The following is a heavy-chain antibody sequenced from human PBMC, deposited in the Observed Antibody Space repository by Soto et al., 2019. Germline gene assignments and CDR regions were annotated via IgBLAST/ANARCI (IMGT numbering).Heavy chain of an antibody. V-gene: IGHV4-4*02. D-gene: IGHD3-22*01. Sequence: SETLSLTCAVSGGSISSSNWWSWVRQPPGKGLEWIGEIYHSGSTNYNPSLKSRLTISLDTSQKQVSLELTSVTAADTAVYYCASQDYDKSVYYFDYWGRGTLVTVSS. J-gene: IGHJ4*02. CDR1: GGSISSSNW. CDR2: IYHSGST. CDR3: ASQDYDKSVYYFDY.